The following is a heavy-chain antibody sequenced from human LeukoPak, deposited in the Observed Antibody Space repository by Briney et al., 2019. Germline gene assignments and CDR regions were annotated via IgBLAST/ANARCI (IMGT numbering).Heavy chain of an antibody. CDR2: ISGSGGST. D-gene: IGHD3-3*01. CDR1: GFTFSSYA. Sequence: GGSLRLSCAASGFTFSSYAMSWVRQAPGEGLEWVSTISGSGGSTYYAASVKGRFTISRGNSKNTLYLQMNSLRAEDTAVYYCAKGDNYDFWSAYQYYFDYWGQGTLVTVSS. V-gene: IGHV3-23*01. J-gene: IGHJ4*02. CDR3: AKGDNYDFWSAYQYYFDY.